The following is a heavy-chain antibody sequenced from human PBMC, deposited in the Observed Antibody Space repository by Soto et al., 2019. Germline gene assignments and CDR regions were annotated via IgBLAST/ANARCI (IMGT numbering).Heavy chain of an antibody. CDR3: ARAREYKNDGSGYGDFDY. Sequence: QVQLQESGPGLVKPSQTLSLTCTVSGGSISSGASYWSWIRQHPGKGLEWIGYIYYSGSPNYNPSLKSRVYISVDTSKNEFSLKLRSVTAADTAVYYCARAREYKNDGSGYGDFDYWGQGTLVTVSS. D-gene: IGHD3-22*01. CDR1: GGSISSGASY. CDR2: IYYSGSP. J-gene: IGHJ4*02. V-gene: IGHV4-31*03.